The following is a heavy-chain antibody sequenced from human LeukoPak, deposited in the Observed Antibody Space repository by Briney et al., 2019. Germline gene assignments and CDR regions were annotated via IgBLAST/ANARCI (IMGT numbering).Heavy chain of an antibody. D-gene: IGHD2-2*02. Sequence: GGSLRLSCAASGFTFSSNYMSWVRQAPGKGLEGVSVIYSGGSTYYSDSVTGRFTISRDNSKNTLYLQMNSLRAEDTAVYYCARGPVVPAAIRAYYYYYYGMDVWGQGTTVTVSS. CDR3: ARGPVVPAAIRAYYYYYYGMDV. CDR1: GFTFSSNY. V-gene: IGHV3-53*01. J-gene: IGHJ6*02. CDR2: IYSGGST.